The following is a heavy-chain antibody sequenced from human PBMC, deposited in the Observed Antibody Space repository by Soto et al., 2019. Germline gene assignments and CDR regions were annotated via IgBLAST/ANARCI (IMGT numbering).Heavy chain of an antibody. Sequence: SETLSLTCAISGGSISSNNWWTWVRQSPGKGLEWIGEIHHSESTNYNPSLNSRVTISVDKSKNQFSLKLTSVTAADPADYYCARTSYYDSTGYYNMDVWGQGTTVTVSS. CDR3: ARTSYYDSTGYYNMDV. J-gene: IGHJ6*01. CDR2: IHHSEST. V-gene: IGHV4-4*02. CDR1: GGSISSNNW. D-gene: IGHD3-22*01.